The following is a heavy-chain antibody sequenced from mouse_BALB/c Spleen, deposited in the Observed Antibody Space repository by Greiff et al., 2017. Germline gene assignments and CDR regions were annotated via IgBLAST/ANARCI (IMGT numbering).Heavy chain of an antibody. CDR3: FTTGFAY. Sequence: VQLQQSGAELMKPGASVKISCKATGYTFSSYWIEWVKQRPGHGLEWIGEILPGSGSTNYNEKFKGKATFTADTSSNTAYMQLSSLTSEDSAVYYCFTTGFAYWGQGTLVTVSA. CDR2: ILPGSGST. V-gene: IGHV1-9*01. CDR1: GYTFSSYW. D-gene: IGHD2-12*01. J-gene: IGHJ3*01.